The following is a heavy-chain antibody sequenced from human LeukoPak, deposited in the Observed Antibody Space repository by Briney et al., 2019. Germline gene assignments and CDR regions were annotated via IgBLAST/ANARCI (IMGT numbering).Heavy chain of an antibody. Sequence: GGSLRLSCAASGFTFSSYGMHWVRQAPGKGLEWVAFIEKDGNTKYYTDSVRGRFAISRDNSKNTLYLQMSSLRTEDTAMFYCTKARDFWTRRFFDYWGQGTLLTVFS. V-gene: IGHV3-30*02. J-gene: IGHJ4*02. CDR1: GFTFSSYG. CDR2: IEKDGNTK. CDR3: TKARDFWTRRFFDY. D-gene: IGHD3/OR15-3a*01.